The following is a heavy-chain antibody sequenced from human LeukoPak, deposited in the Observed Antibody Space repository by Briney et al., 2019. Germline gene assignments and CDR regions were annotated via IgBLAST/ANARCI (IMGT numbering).Heavy chain of an antibody. CDR3: AAQYSGYVRLDY. V-gene: IGHV4-34*01. CDR1: GGSISSYY. Sequence: PSETLSLTCTVSGGSISSYYWSWIRQPPGKGLEWIREISHSGSTNYNPSLKSRVTISVDTSKNQFSLKLSSVTAADTAVYYCAAQYSGYVRLDYWGQGTLVTVSS. CDR2: ISHSGST. J-gene: IGHJ4*02. D-gene: IGHD5-12*01.